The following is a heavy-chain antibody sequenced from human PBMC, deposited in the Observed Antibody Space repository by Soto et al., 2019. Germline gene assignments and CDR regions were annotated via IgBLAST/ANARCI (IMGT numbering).Heavy chain of an antibody. Sequence: GRSLRPSCPASGFTSDDFAMHWVRQAPGNGLEWVSGIPWNSDDITYTGSVTGRCSISTDTPAHPLYLHMNSLRPEHTAYNYRARSTGLAGRPLDLWGKGTLVTASS. D-gene: IGHD6-6*01. V-gene: IGHV3-9*02. CDR2: IPWNSDDI. CDR3: ARSTGLAGRPLDL. CDR1: GFTSDDFA. J-gene: IGHJ5*02.